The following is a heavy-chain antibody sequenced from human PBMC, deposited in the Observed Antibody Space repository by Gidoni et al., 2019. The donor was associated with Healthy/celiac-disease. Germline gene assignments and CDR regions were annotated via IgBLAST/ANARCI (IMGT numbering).Heavy chain of an antibody. CDR2: IWYDGSNK. V-gene: IGHV3-33*06. J-gene: IGHJ3*02. CDR3: AKLYAYYYDSSGYPGHDAFDI. D-gene: IGHD3-22*01. Sequence: QVQLVESGGGVVQPGRSLRLSCAASGFTFSSYGMHWVRQAPGKGLEWVAVIWYDGSNKYYADSVKGRFTISRDNSKNTLYLQMNSLRAEDTAVYYCAKLYAYYYDSSGYPGHDAFDIWGQGTMVTVSS. CDR1: GFTFSSYG.